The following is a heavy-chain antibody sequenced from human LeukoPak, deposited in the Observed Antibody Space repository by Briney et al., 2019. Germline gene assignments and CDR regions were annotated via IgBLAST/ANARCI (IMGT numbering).Heavy chain of an antibody. CDR2: IYHSGST. CDR3: ARDLGYINYEPFDY. CDR1: GYSISSGYY. D-gene: IGHD4-11*01. Sequence: SETLSLTCTVSGYSISSGYYWGWIRQPPGKGLEWIGSIYHSGSTYYNPSLKSRVTISVDTSKNQFSLKLSSVTAADTAVYYCARDLGYINYEPFDYWGQGTLVTVSS. J-gene: IGHJ4*02. V-gene: IGHV4-38-2*02.